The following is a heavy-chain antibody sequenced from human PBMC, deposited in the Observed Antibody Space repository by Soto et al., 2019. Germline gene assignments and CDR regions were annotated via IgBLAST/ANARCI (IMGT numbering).Heavy chain of an antibody. CDR2: INAGNGNT. D-gene: IGHD6-13*01. V-gene: IGHV1-3*05. J-gene: IGHJ4*02. CDR1: GYTFTSYA. Sequence: QVQLVQSGAEEKKPGASVKVSCKASGYTFTSYAMHWVRQAPGQRLEWMGWINAGNGNTKHSQKLQGRVTITTDTSAXXAXXXXXXLXSEDTAVXYCARDVAAADYWGQGTLVTVSS. CDR3: ARDVAAADY.